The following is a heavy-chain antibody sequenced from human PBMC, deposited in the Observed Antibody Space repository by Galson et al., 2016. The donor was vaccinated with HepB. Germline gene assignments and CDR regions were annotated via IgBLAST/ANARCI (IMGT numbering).Heavy chain of an antibody. CDR1: GLTLSNSG. CDR2: ISGSGPTT. J-gene: IGHJ4*02. CDR3: AGSSGSYYGPFDY. D-gene: IGHD3-22*01. V-gene: IGHV3-23*01. Sequence: SLRLSCAASGLTLSNSGMAWVRQAPGKGLEWVAGISGSGPTTYYVDSVKGRFTVSRDNSKNTLYLHMSSLRVEDTAVYYCAGSSGSYYGPFDYWGQGTLLTVSS.